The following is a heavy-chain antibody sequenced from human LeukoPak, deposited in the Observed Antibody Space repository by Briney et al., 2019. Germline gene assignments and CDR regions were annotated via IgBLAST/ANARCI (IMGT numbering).Heavy chain of an antibody. CDR2: IYYTGTT. CDR3: ARDFSTFYWYLDL. CDR1: GGSISNYY. J-gene: IGHJ2*01. V-gene: IGHV4-59*01. D-gene: IGHD6-13*01. Sequence: PSETLSLTCTVSGGSISNYYWSWVRQPPGKGLEWIGYIYYTGTTNYNPSLKSRVTISVDTSKNQFSLKLSSVTAADTVVYYCARDFSTFYWYLDLWGRGTLVTVSS.